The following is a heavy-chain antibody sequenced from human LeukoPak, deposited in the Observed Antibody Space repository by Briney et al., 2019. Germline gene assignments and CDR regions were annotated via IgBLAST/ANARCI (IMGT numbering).Heavy chain of an antibody. J-gene: IGHJ4*02. CDR3: ARYYYGSGSYSPFDY. V-gene: IGHV4-59*01. D-gene: IGHD3-10*01. Sequence: SETLSLTCTVSGGSISSYYWSWIRQPPGKGLEWIGYIYYSGSTNYNPSLKSRVTISVDTSKNQFSLKLSSVTAADTAVYYCARYYYGSGSYSPFDYWGQGTPVTVSS. CDR2: IYYSGST. CDR1: GGSISSYY.